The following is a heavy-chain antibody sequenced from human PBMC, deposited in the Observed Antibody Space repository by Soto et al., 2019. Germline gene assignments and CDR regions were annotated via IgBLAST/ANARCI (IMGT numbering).Heavy chain of an antibody. J-gene: IGHJ4*02. CDR1: GGSISSYY. D-gene: IGHD6-6*01. Sequence: SETLSLTCTVSGGSISSYYWSWIRQPPGKGLEWIGYIYYSGSTNYNPSLKSRVTISVDTSKNQFSLKLSSVTAADTAVYYCARVGSEAARPLFDYWGQGTLVTAPQ. CDR2: IYYSGST. CDR3: ARVGSEAARPLFDY. V-gene: IGHV4-59*01.